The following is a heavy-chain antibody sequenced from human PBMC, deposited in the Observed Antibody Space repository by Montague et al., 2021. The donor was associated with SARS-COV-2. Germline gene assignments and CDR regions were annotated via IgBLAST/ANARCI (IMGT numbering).Heavy chain of an antibody. D-gene: IGHD6-19*01. Sequence: SETLSLTCSVSGGPFISSTHYWAWIRQAPGRGLGWIGNIYFSGSTNSNPSLRSRLTLSLDMSRTQFSLELRAVTASDTAVYYCARGDRGVPGWDYFDSWGQGLLVAVSS. CDR2: IYFSGST. V-gene: IGHV4-39*01. CDR1: GGPFISSTHY. J-gene: IGHJ4*02. CDR3: ARGDRGVPGWDYFDS.